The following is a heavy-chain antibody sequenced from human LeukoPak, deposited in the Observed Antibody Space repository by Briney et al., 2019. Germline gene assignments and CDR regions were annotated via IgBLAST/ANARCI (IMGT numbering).Heavy chain of an antibody. CDR3: ARDYLVRGVLAYFDY. Sequence: ASVKVSCKASGYTFTSYGISWVRQAPGQGLEWMGWISAYNGNTNYAQKLQGRVTMTTDTSTSTAYMELRSLRSDDTAVYYCARDYLVRGVLAYFDYWGQGTLVTVSS. V-gene: IGHV1-18*01. CDR2: ISAYNGNT. D-gene: IGHD3-10*01. CDR1: GYTFTSYG. J-gene: IGHJ4*02.